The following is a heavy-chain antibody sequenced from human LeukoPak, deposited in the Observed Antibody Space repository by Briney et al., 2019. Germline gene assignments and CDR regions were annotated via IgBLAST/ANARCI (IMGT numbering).Heavy chain of an antibody. CDR3: AKSGYNRFDY. D-gene: IGHD5-24*01. V-gene: IGHV3-23*01. J-gene: IGHJ4*02. CDR1: GFTFSSYS. Sequence: GGSLRLSCAASGFTFSSYSMNWVRQAPGKGLEWVSTISGSGSGSSTYYADSVKGRFTISRDNSKNTLYLQMNSLRAEDTAVYYCAKSGYNRFDYWGQGTLVTVSS. CDR2: ISGSGSGSST.